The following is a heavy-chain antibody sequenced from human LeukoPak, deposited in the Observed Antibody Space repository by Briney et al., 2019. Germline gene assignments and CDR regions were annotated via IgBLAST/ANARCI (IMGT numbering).Heavy chain of an antibody. Sequence: SETLSLTCTVSGGSISSSSYYWGWIRQPPGKGLEWIGSIYYSGSTYYNPSLKSRVTISVDTSKNQFSLKLSSVTAADTAVYYCARDRTYYYGSGSYPNWFDPWGQGTLVTVSS. J-gene: IGHJ5*02. CDR3: ARDRTYYYGSGSYPNWFDP. D-gene: IGHD3-10*01. CDR2: IYYSGST. V-gene: IGHV4-39*07. CDR1: GGSISSSSYY.